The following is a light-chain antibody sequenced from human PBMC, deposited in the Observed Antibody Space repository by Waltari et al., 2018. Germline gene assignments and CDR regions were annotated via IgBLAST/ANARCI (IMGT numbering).Light chain of an antibody. J-gene: IGLJ3*02. V-gene: IGLV2-23*01. CDR2: EGS. CDR1: SSDVGSYNL. CDR3: CAYAGSSTWV. Sequence: QSALTQPASVSGSPGQSITISCTGTSSDVGSYNLVSWYQQHPGKAPKLLIYEGSKRPSGVANRCSVSKSGNTASLTSSGLQAEDEADYYCCAYAGSSTWVCGGGTKLTVL.